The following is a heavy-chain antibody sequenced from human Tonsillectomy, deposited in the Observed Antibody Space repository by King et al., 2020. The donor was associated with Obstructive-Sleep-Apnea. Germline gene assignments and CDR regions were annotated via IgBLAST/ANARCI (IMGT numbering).Heavy chain of an antibody. V-gene: IGHV1-69*09. CDR1: GGTFSSYA. CDR3: ASITIFGVVNRGDYYYGMDV. CDR2: IIPILGIA. J-gene: IGHJ6*02. Sequence: QLVQSGAEVKKPGSSVKVSCKASGGTFSSYAISWVRQAPGQGLEWMGGIIPILGIANYAQKFQGRVTITADKSTSKAYMELSSLRSEDTAVYYCASITIFGVVNRGDYYYGMDVWGQGTTVTVSS. D-gene: IGHD3-3*01.